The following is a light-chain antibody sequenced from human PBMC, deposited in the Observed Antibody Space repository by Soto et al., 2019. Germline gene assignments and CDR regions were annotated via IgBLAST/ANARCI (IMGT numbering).Light chain of an antibody. V-gene: IGKV3-15*01. Sequence: EIVMTQSPATLSVSPGERATLSCRAGQSVTSNLAWYQQKPGQAPRLLIYGASTRATGIPTRFSGGGSGTEFTLTISSLQSEDFAVYYCQQYNNWPPRWTFGQGTKVEIK. CDR1: QSVTSN. CDR2: GAS. CDR3: QQYNNWPPRWT. J-gene: IGKJ1*01.